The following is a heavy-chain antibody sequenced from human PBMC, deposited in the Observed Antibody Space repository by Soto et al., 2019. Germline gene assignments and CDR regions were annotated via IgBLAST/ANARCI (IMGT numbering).Heavy chain of an antibody. J-gene: IGHJ3*01. CDR1: GGSISSYY. D-gene: IGHD6-19*01. CDR2: IYTSGST. CDR3: ASGGDASGHHAFDV. V-gene: IGHV4-4*07. Sequence: PSETLSLTCTVSGGSISSYYWSWIRQPAGKGLEWIGRIYTSGSTNYNPSLKSRVTMSVDTSKNQFSLKLSSVTASDTAMYYCASGGDASGHHAFDVWGLGTMVTVSS.